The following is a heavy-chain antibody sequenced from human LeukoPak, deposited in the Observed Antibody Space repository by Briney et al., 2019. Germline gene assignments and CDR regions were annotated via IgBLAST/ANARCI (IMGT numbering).Heavy chain of an antibody. V-gene: IGHV3-21*01. J-gene: IGHJ4*02. CDR3: ARRGGLDTAMGY. Sequence: PGGSLRLSCAASGFTFSSYSMNWVRQAPGKGLEWVSSISSSSSYIYYADSVKGRFTISRDNAKNSLYLQMNSLRAEDTAVYYCARRGGLDTAMGYWGQGTLVTVSS. D-gene: IGHD5-18*01. CDR1: GFTFSSYS. CDR2: ISSSSSYI.